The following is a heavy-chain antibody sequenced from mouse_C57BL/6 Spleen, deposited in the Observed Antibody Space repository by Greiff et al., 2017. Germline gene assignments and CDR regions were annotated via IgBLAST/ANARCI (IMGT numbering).Heavy chain of an antibody. CDR2: IDPNSGGT. J-gene: IGHJ4*01. V-gene: IGHV1-72*01. Sequence: QVQLQQSGAELVKPGASVKLSCKASGYTFTSYWMHWVKQRPGRGLEWIGRIDPNSGGTQYNEKFMRNSTLTVDKPSSTAYMQLSSLTSEVSSVSYCAGDSNDYYAMDYWGQGTSVTVSS. CDR1: GYTFTSYW. D-gene: IGHD2-5*01. CDR3: AGDSNDYYAMDY.